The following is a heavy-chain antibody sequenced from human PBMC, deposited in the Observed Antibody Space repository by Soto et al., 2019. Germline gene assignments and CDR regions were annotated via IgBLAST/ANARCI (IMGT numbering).Heavy chain of an antibody. V-gene: IGHV4-59*08. Sequence: SETLSLTCTVSGGSISSYYWSWIRKPPGKGLEWIGYIYYSGSTNYNPSLKSRVTISVGTSKNQFSLKLSSVTAADTAVYYCASYSLKHYDFWSGYPNWGQGTLVTVSS. CDR3: ASYSLKHYDFWSGYPN. CDR2: IYYSGST. D-gene: IGHD3-3*01. CDR1: GGSISSYY. J-gene: IGHJ4*02.